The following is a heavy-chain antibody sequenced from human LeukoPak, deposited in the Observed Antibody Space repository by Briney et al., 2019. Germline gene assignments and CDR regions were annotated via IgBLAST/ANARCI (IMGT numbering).Heavy chain of an antibody. J-gene: IGHJ3*02. CDR2: IYHSGST. Sequence: SETLSLTCTVSGYSISSGYYWGWIRQPPGKGLEWIGSIYHSGSTYYNPSLKSRVTISVETSKNQFSLKLSSVTAADKAVYYCARSCRILDIVATIRARLGGNGFDIWGQGTMVTVSS. CDR3: ARSCRILDIVATIRARLGGNGFDI. V-gene: IGHV4-38-2*02. D-gene: IGHD5-12*01. CDR1: GYSISSGYY.